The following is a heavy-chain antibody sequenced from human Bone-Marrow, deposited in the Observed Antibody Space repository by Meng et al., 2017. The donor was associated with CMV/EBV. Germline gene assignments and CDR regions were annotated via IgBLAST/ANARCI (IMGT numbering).Heavy chain of an antibody. CDR1: GFTFSTYN. Sequence: GGSLRLSCAGSGFTFSTYNMNWVRRAPGKGLEWVSSISSSSTYIYYADSVKGRFTISRDNAKNSLYLQMNSLRAEDTAVYFCARVPEWCMTCFEYWGQGNLVNVAS. V-gene: IGHV3-21*01. D-gene: IGHD2-8*01. CDR3: ARVPEWCMTCFEY. J-gene: IGHJ4*02. CDR2: ISSSSTYI.